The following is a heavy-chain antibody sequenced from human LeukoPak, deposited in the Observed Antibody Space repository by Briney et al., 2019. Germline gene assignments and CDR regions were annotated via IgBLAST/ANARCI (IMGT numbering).Heavy chain of an antibody. J-gene: IGHJ4*02. Sequence: PSETLSLTCAVYGGSFSGYYWSWIRQPPGKGLEWIGEINHSGSTSYNPSLKSRVTISVDTSKNQFSLKLSSVTAADTAVYYCARVGGAAAGFDYWGQGTLVTVSS. V-gene: IGHV4-34*01. CDR2: INHSGST. D-gene: IGHD6-13*01. CDR3: ARVGGAAAGFDY. CDR1: GGSFSGYY.